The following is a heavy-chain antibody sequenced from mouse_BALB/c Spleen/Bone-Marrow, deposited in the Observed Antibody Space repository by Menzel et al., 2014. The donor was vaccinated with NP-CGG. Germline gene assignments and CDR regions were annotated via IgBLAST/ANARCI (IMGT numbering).Heavy chain of an antibody. CDR2: IDPANGNT. CDR3: ASYYYGRYFDV. J-gene: IGHJ1*01. Sequence: VQLQQSGAELVKPGASVKLSCTASGFNIXDTYMYWVKQRPEQGLEWIGRIDPANGNTKYDPKFQGKATITADTSSNTAYLQLSSLTSEDTAVYYCASYYYGRYFDVWGAGTTVTVSS. CDR1: GFNIXDTY. V-gene: IGHV14-3*02. D-gene: IGHD1-1*01.